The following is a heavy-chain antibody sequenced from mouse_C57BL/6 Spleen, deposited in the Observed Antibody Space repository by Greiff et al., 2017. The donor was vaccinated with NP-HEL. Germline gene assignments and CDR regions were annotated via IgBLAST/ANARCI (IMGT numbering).Heavy chain of an antibody. Sequence: QVQLQQPGAELVKPGASVKMSCKASGYTFTSYWITWVKQRPGQGLEWIGDIYPGSGSTNYNEKFKSKATLTVDTSSSTAYMQLSSLTSEDSAVYYCARKSNYYSNYGYAMGYWGQGTSVTVAS. CDR3: ARKSNYYSNYGYAMGY. V-gene: IGHV1-55*01. D-gene: IGHD2-5*01. CDR2: IYPGSGST. J-gene: IGHJ4*01. CDR1: GYTFTSYW.